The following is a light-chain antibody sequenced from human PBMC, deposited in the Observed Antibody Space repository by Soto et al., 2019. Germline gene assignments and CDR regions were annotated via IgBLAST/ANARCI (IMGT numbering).Light chain of an antibody. CDR2: GAS. J-gene: IGKJ1*01. V-gene: IGKV3-20*01. Sequence: EIVLTQSPGTLSLSPWERATLSCRASQSVNSAYVAWYQQNPGQAPRVLIYGASTRATGIPHRFSGSGSGTDFSLTISRLEPVDSAMYYCQLYGSSPTWAFGQGTKVEIK. CDR3: QLYGSSPTWA. CDR1: QSVNSAY.